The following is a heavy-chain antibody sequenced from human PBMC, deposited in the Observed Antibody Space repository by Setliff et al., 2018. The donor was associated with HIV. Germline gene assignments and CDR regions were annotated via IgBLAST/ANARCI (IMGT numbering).Heavy chain of an antibody. Sequence: PSETLSLTCAVSGYSISSGYYWGWIRQPPGKGLEWIGSIYHSGSTYDSPSLKSRVTISVDTSKNQFSLKLSSVTAADTAVYYCARGSKGGFFDYWGQGTLVTVS. CDR1: GYSISSGYY. J-gene: IGHJ4*02. D-gene: IGHD3-16*01. CDR3: ARGSKGGFFDY. V-gene: IGHV4-38-2*01. CDR2: IYHSGST.